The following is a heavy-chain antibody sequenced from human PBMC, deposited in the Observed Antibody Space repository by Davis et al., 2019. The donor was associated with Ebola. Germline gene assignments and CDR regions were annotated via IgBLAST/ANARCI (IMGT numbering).Heavy chain of an antibody. V-gene: IGHV1-46*01. CDR3: ARDPSYRYDYGGNSVRSDYFDY. Sequence: ASVKVSCKASGYTFTSYYMHWVRQAPGQGLEWMGIINPSGGSTSYAQKFQGRVTMTRDTSTSTVYMELSSLRSEDTAVYYCARDPSYRYDYGGNSVRSDYFDYWGQGTVVTVSS. J-gene: IGHJ4*02. CDR2: INPSGGST. D-gene: IGHD4-23*01. CDR1: GYTFTSYY.